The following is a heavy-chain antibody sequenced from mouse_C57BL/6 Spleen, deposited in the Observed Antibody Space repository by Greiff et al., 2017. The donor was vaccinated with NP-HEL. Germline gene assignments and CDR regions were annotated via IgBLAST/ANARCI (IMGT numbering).Heavy chain of an antibody. CDR1: GYTFTSYW. J-gene: IGHJ3*01. CDR3: ARSTTVVAPFAY. CDR2: INPSNGGT. V-gene: IGHV1-53*01. D-gene: IGHD1-1*01. Sequence: VQLQQSGTELVKPGASVKLSCKASGYTFTSYWMHWVKQRPGQGLEWIGNINPSNGGTNYNEKFKSKATLTVDKSSSTAYMQLSSLTSEDSAVYYCARSTTVVAPFAYWGQGTLVTVSA.